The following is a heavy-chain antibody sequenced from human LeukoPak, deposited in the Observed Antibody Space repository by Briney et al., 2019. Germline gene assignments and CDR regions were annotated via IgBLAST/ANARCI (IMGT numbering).Heavy chain of an antibody. J-gene: IGHJ4*02. D-gene: IGHD3-10*01. CDR2: IYYSGST. CDR3: ARVGEAIFRGVISYYFDY. Sequence: SQTLSLTCTVSGGSISSGGYYWSSVRQHPGRGLEWVGYIYYSGSTYYNPSLKSRVTISVDTSKNQISLKLSSVSAADTAVYYCARVGEAIFRGVISYYFDYWGQGTLVTVSS. CDR1: GGSISSGGYY. V-gene: IGHV4-31*03.